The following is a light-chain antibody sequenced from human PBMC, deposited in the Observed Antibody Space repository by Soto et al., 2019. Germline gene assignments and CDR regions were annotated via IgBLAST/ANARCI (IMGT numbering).Light chain of an antibody. CDR1: SSDVGGYNY. Sequence: QSVLTQPASVSGSPGQSITISCTGTSSDVGGYNYVSWYQQHPDKAPKLIIYEVSNRPSGISDRFSGSKSGNTASLTISGLQAEDEADYYCTSYTTNAIVFGGGTQLTVL. J-gene: IGLJ3*02. CDR3: TSYTTNAIV. V-gene: IGLV2-14*01. CDR2: EVS.